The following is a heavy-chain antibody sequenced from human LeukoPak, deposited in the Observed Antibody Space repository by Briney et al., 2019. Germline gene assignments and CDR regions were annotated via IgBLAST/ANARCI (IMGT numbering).Heavy chain of an antibody. Sequence: PSETLSLTCTVSGGSIYSYYWSWIRQPPGKGLEWIGNIYSRGSTHYNPSVKSRVTISVDTSKNQFSLKLDSVTAADTAVYYCARAPEDYHGSGSFSHRFDYWGQGILVTVSS. D-gene: IGHD3-10*01. J-gene: IGHJ4*02. V-gene: IGHV4-59*01. CDR2: IYSRGST. CDR1: GGSIYSYY. CDR3: ARAPEDYHGSGSFSHRFDY.